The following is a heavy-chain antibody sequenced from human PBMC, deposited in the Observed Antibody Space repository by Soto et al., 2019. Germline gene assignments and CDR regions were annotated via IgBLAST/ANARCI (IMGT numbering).Heavy chain of an antibody. Sequence: EVQLLESGGGLVQPGGSLRLSCAASGFTISSYAMSRVRQAPGKGLEWVSAISGSGGSTYYADSVKGRFTISRDNSKNTLYLQMNSLRAEDTAVYYCAKDRVPSWYFDLWGRGTLVTVSS. CDR1: GFTISSYA. CDR2: ISGSGGST. CDR3: AKDRVPSWYFDL. V-gene: IGHV3-23*01. D-gene: IGHD1-1*01. J-gene: IGHJ2*01.